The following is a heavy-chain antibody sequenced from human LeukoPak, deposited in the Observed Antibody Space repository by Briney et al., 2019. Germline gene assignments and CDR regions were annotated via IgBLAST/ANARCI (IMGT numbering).Heavy chain of an antibody. J-gene: IGHJ4*02. CDR3: ARGRRQQLVRKSPTMYYFDY. D-gene: IGHD6-13*01. V-gene: IGHV1-8*01. Sequence: ASVKVSCKASGYTFTSYDINWVRQATGQGLEWMGWMNPNSGNTGYAQKFQGRVTMTRNTSISTAYMELSSLRSEDTAVYYCARGRRQQLVRKSPTMYYFDYWGQGTLVTVSS. CDR2: MNPNSGNT. CDR1: GYTFTSYD.